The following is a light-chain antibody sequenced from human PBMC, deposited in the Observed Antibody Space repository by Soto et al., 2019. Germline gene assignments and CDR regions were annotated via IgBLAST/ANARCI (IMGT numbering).Light chain of an antibody. CDR3: QQYNSYWT. V-gene: IGKV1-5*01. J-gene: IGKJ1*01. CDR1: QSISSW. Sequence: DIQMTQSPSTLSASVGDRVTITCRASQSISSWLAWYQQKPGKAPKLLIYDASSLESGVPSRFSGSGSGTEFTLTISSLQPDDFATYYCQQYNSYWTFRQGTTVDTK. CDR2: DAS.